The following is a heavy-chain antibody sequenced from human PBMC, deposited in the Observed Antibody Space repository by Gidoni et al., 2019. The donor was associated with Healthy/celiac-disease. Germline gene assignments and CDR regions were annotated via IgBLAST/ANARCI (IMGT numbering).Heavy chain of an antibody. CDR2: ISGSGGST. D-gene: IGHD5-18*01. V-gene: IGHV3-23*01. J-gene: IGHJ4*02. Sequence: EVQLLESGGGLVQPGGSLRLYCAASGFTFSSYAMSWVRQAPGKGLEWVSAISGSGGSTYYADSVKGRFTISRDNSKNTLYLQMNSLRAEDTAVYYCAKDRRGYSYGSELDYWGQGTLVTVSS. CDR1: GFTFSSYA. CDR3: AKDRRGYSYGSELDY.